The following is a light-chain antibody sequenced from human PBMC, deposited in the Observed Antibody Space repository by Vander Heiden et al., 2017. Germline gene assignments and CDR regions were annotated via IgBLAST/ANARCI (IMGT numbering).Light chain of an antibody. V-gene: IGKV1-39*01. J-gene: IGKJ5*01. CDR3: QQSYRTPIT. CDR1: QTISTY. Sequence: DIQMTQSPSSLSASVGDSVTITCRASQTISTYLNWYQQKPGKAPELLIYAASSLNRGVPSRFSGSGSGTDFTLTISSLQPEDFASYYCQQSYRTPITFGQGIRLEI. CDR2: AAS.